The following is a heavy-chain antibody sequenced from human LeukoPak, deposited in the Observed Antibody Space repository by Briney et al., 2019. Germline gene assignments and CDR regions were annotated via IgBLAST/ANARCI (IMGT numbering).Heavy chain of an antibody. CDR2: ISGSGGST. D-gene: IGHD3-16*01. V-gene: IGHV3-23*01. CDR3: ARAPEEGDFDY. J-gene: IGHJ4*02. Sequence: GGSLRLSCAASGFTFSSYAMSWVRQAPGKGLEWVSAISGSGGSTYYADSVKGRFTISRDNSKNSLYLQMNSLRAEDTAVYYCARAPEEGDFDYWGQGTLVTVSS. CDR1: GFTFSSYA.